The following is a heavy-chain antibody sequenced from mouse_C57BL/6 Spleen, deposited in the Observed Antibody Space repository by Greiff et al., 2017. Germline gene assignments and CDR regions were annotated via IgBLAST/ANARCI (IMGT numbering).Heavy chain of an antibody. Sequence: QVQLQQPGAELVMPGASVKLSCKASGYTFTSYWMHWVKQRPGQGLEWIGEIDPSDSSTNYNQKFKGKSTLTVDKSSSTAYMQLSSLTSDDSAVYYCARRNGYDDYAMDYWGQGTSVTVSS. V-gene: IGHV1-69*01. D-gene: IGHD2-2*01. CDR3: ARRNGYDDYAMDY. CDR1: GYTFTSYW. J-gene: IGHJ4*01. CDR2: IDPSDSST.